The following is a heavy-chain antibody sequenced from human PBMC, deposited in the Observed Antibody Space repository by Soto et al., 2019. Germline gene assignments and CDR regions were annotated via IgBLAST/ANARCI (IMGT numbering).Heavy chain of an antibody. Sequence: GSLRLSCAASGFTFSGYAMHWVRQAPGKGLEWVAIIYYDGSNKFYADSVKGRFTISRDNSKNTLNLQMNSLRAEDTAVYYCARRSSSWYFDYWGQGTLVTVSS. CDR1: GFTFSGYA. V-gene: IGHV3-33*01. CDR3: ARRSSSWYFDY. CDR2: IYYDGSNK. J-gene: IGHJ4*02. D-gene: IGHD6-13*01.